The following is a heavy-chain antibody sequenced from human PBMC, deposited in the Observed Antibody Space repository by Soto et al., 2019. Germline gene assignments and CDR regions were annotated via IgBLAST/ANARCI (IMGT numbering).Heavy chain of an antibody. Sequence: ASVKVSCKASGGTFSSYAISWVRQAPGQGLEWMGGIFPIFGTANYAQKFQGRVTITADESTSTAYMELSSLRSEDTAVYYCARASRDCTNGVCYAFRWSRWAFDIWGQGTMVTVSS. D-gene: IGHD2-8*01. CDR3: ARASRDCTNGVCYAFRWSRWAFDI. CDR2: IFPIFGTA. J-gene: IGHJ3*02. CDR1: GGTFSSYA. V-gene: IGHV1-69*13.